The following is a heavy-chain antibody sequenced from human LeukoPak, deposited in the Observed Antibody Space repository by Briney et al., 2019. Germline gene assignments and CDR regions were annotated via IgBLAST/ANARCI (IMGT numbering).Heavy chain of an antibody. CDR2: INHSGST. D-gene: IGHD2-2*01. J-gene: IGHJ6*02. V-gene: IGHV4-34*01. Sequence: SETLSLTCAVYGGSFSGYYWSWIRQPPGKGLEWIGEINHSGSTNYNPPLKSRVTISVDTSKNQFSLKLSSVTAADTAVYYCARDKYCSSTSCYRYYYYGMDVWGQGTTVTVSS. CDR3: ARDKYCSSTSCYRYYYYGMDV. CDR1: GGSFSGYY.